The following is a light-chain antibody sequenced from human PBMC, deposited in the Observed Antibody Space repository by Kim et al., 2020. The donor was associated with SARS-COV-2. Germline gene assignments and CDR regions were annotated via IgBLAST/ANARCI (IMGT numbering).Light chain of an antibody. CDR3: HVWDSRTVV. V-gene: IGLV3-9*01. Sequence: SYELTQPLSVSVALGQTARIPCGGNNIGSKGVHWYQQKPGQAPVLVIYRDVNRPSGIPERFSGSNSGNTATLTISRAQAGDEADYYCHVWDSRTVVFGGGTQMTVL. CDR1: NIGSKG. J-gene: IGLJ3*02. CDR2: RDV.